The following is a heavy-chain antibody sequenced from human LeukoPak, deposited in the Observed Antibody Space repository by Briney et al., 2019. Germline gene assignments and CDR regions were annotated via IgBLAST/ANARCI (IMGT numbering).Heavy chain of an antibody. CDR2: FFHSGNT. Sequence: SETLSLTCTVSGYSISSGYYWGWIRQPPGKGLEWIGSFFHSGNTYHNPSLKSRVTISVDTSKNQFSLRLSSVTAADTAVYYCARLRNMIFGVADSFYFDYWGQGTLVTVSS. D-gene: IGHD3/OR15-3a*01. CDR3: ARLRNMIFGVADSFYFDY. V-gene: IGHV4-38-2*02. J-gene: IGHJ4*02. CDR1: GYSISSGYY.